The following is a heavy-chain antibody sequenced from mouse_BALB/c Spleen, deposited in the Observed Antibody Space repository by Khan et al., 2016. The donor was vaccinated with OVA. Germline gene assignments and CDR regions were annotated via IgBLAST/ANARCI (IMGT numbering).Heavy chain of an antibody. Sequence: QVQLQQSGAELVRPGTSVKVSCKASGCAFTDYLIEWVKQRPGQGLEWIGVINPGSDNTNYNEKFKGKATLTADKSSSTAYMQLSSLTSDDSAVYFCARGGYGTLAYWGQGTPVTVSA. CDR1: GCAFTDYL. CDR2: INPGSDNT. J-gene: IGHJ3*01. CDR3: ARGGYGTLAY. V-gene: IGHV1-54*01. D-gene: IGHD2-1*01.